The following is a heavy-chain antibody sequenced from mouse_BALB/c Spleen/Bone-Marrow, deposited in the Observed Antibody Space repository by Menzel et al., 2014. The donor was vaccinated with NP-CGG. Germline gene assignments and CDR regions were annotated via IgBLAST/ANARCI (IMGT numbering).Heavy chain of an antibody. J-gene: IGHJ2*01. CDR3: ARALIDFDY. CDR1: GFTFTDYY. CDR2: IRNKANGYTT. Sequence: EVMLVESGGGLVQPGGSLRLSCATSGFTFTDYYMSWVRQPPGKALEWLGFIRNKANGYTTEYSASVKGRFTSSRDNTQSILYLQRNTQRAEDSTTYYCARALIDFDYWGQGTPLTVSS. V-gene: IGHV7-3*02.